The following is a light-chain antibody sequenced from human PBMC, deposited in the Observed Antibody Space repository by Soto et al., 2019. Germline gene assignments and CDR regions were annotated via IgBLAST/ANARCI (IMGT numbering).Light chain of an antibody. V-gene: IGLV1-40*01. Sequence: QSALTQPPSVSGAPGQGVTISCTGSSSNIGADFDVHWYQHLPGTAPRLLIYGHSNRPSGVPDRFSGSKSGTSASLAITGLQAEDEADYYCQSYDSGLSGYVFGAGTKLTVL. J-gene: IGLJ1*01. CDR1: SSNIGADFD. CDR2: GHS. CDR3: QSYDSGLSGYV.